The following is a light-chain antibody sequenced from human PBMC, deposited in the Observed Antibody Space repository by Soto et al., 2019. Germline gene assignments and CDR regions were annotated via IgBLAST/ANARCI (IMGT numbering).Light chain of an antibody. J-gene: IGLJ1*01. CDR2: DDD. CDR3: GSWDSSLSAYV. CDR1: GANIGGNC. V-gene: IGLV1-51*01. Sequence: QSVLTQPPSVAAAAGQKVTIACCGGGANIGGNCLSWYQQLPGTAPNSLISDDDQRPSGIPDRSSGSKSGTSATLGITGFQTGDEADYYCGSWDSSLSAYVLATATKVTVL.